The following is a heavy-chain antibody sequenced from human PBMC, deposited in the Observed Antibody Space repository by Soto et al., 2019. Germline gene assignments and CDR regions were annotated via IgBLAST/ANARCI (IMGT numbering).Heavy chain of an antibody. D-gene: IGHD6-19*01. CDR2: IYYSGST. J-gene: IGHJ5*02. V-gene: IGHV4-59*01. Sequence: SETLSLTCTVSGGSISSYYWSWIRQPPGKGLEWIGYIYYSGSTNYNPSLKSRVTISVDTSKNQFSLKLSSVTAADTAVYYCARESVAGTDWFDPWGQGTLVTVSS. CDR1: GGSISSYY. CDR3: ARESVAGTDWFDP.